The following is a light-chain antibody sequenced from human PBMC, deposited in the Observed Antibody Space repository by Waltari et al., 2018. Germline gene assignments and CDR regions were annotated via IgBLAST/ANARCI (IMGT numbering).Light chain of an antibody. J-gene: IGKJ3*01. V-gene: IGKV1-5*03. CDR1: QSISSW. Sequence: DLQMTQSPSTLSASVGDRVIITCRASQSISSWLAWYQQKPGQAPKVLINKASSVESGVASRFSGSGSGTEFTLTISSLQSDDFATYYCQQYKAPPWTFGPGTKVDFQ. CDR2: KAS. CDR3: QQYKAPPWT.